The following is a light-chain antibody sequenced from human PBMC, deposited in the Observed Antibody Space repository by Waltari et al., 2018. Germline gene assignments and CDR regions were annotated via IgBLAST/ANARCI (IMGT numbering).Light chain of an antibody. CDR2: DDS. Sequence: QSVLTQPPSVSGAPGQRVTIYCTGSSSNIGSPYNLHWYQQVPGRAPKLLIYDDSHRPSGVPDRFSGSKSGTSASLAITGLQAEDEAEYFCQSYDSGLNGLFFGGGTKVTVL. J-gene: IGLJ2*01. CDR3: QSYDSGLNGLF. V-gene: IGLV1-40*01. CDR1: SSNIGSPYN.